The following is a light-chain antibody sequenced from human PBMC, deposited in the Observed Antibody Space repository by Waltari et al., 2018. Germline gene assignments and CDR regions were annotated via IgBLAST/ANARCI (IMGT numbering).Light chain of an antibody. Sequence: VGDRVTITCRASQNIVGYLNWYQQKPGKAPNLLIYAASSLQSGVPSRFSGSGSGKDFTLTISSLQPEDFATYYCQQSYSTLSWTFGQGTRVEV. CDR2: AAS. CDR1: QNIVGY. V-gene: IGKV1-39*01. J-gene: IGKJ1*01. CDR3: QQSYSTLSWT.